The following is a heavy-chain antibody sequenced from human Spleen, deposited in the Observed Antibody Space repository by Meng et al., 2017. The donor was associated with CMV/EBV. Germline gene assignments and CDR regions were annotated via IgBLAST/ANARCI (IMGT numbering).Heavy chain of an antibody. D-gene: IGHD2-2*01. Sequence: ASVKVSCKASGYNFTGYYMHWVRQAPGQGLEWMGWINPNNGGTNYAQKFQGRVTMTGDTSISTAYMELSRLRSDDTAVYYCARDIVVVPAVVGMDVWGQGPTVTVSS. V-gene: IGHV1-2*02. CDR2: INPNNGGT. CDR1: GYNFTGYY. CDR3: ARDIVVVPAVVGMDV. J-gene: IGHJ6*02.